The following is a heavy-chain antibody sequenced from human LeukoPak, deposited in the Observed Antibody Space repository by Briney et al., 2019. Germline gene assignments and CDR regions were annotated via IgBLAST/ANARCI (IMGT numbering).Heavy chain of an antibody. J-gene: IGHJ6*04. CDR3: ARTDPDTVTEDYYGMDV. V-gene: IGHV3-48*03. CDR1: GFTFGTYE. D-gene: IGHD4-17*01. CDR2: ISSTGRTK. Sequence: PGGSLGLSCAASGFTFGTYEMNWVRQAPGKGLEWVSCISSTGRTKYYADSVRGRLTISRDNAKNSLHLQMNSLRAEDTAVYYCARTDPDTVTEDYYGMDVWGKGTTVTVSS.